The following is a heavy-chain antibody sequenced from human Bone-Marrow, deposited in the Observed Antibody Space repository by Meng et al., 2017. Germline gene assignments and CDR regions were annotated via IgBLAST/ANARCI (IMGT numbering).Heavy chain of an antibody. CDR2: IDCNNGGA. CDR3: ARDAGRAAGPR. V-gene: IGHV1-2*06. Sequence: VPLVKSWAEVKQPGASVGVSCKASGYTFTGYYIHWVRQAPGQGLEWLGRIDCNNGGAIYAQKFQDRVTMTRDTSITTAYMDLSRLTSDDTAVYYCARDAGRAAGPRWGQGTLVTVSS. D-gene: IGHD6-13*01. J-gene: IGHJ4*02. CDR1: GYTFTGYY.